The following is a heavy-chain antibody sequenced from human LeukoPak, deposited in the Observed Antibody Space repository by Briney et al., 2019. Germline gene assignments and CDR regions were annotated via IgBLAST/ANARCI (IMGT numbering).Heavy chain of an antibody. Sequence: GGSLRLSCAASGFTFSSYSMNWVRQAPGKGLEWVSSISSSSSYIYYADSVKGRFTISRDNAKNSLYLQMNSLRAEDTAVYYCARVEWELSLAFDIWGQGTMVTVFS. CDR3: ARVEWELSLAFDI. CDR1: GFTFSSYS. V-gene: IGHV3-21*01. CDR2: ISSSSSYI. J-gene: IGHJ3*02. D-gene: IGHD1-26*01.